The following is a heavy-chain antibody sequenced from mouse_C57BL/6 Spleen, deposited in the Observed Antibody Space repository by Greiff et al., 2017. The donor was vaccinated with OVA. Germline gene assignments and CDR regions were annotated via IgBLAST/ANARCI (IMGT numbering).Heavy chain of an antibody. D-gene: IGHD4-1*01. Sequence: EVMLVESGGDLVKPGGSLKLSCAASGFTFSSYGMSWVRQTPDKRLEWVATISSGGSYTYYPDSVKGRFTISRDNAKSTLYLQMSSLKSEDTAMYYCAREGVGTGDYWGQGTTLTVTS. J-gene: IGHJ2*01. CDR3: AREGVGTGDY. CDR2: ISSGGSYT. V-gene: IGHV5-6*01. CDR1: GFTFSSYG.